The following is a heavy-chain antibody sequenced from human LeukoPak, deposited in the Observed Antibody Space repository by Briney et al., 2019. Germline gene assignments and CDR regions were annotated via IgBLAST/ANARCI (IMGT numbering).Heavy chain of an antibody. CDR3: ARGGGYYDSSGRYWYFDL. J-gene: IGHJ2*01. CDR2: IYHSGST. Sequence: SQTLSLTCAVSGGSISSGGYSWSWIRQPPGKGLEWIGYIYHSGSTYYNPSLKSRVTISVDTSKNQFSLKLSSVTAADTAVYYCARGGGYYDSSGRYWYFDLWGRGTLVTASS. V-gene: IGHV4-30-2*01. D-gene: IGHD3-22*01. CDR1: GGSISSGGYS.